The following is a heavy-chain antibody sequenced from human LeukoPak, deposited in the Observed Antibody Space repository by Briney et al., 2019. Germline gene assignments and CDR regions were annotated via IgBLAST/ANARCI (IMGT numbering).Heavy chain of an antibody. CDR2: INPNSGGT. J-gene: IGHJ3*02. Sequence: ASVMVSCKASGYTFTGYYMHWVRQAPGQGLEWMGWINPNSGGTNYAQKFQGRVTMTRDTSISTAYMELSRLRSDDTAVYYCTRERGDDFWSGSHAFDIWGQGTMVTVSS. CDR1: GYTFTGYY. V-gene: IGHV1-2*02. D-gene: IGHD3-3*01. CDR3: TRERGDDFWSGSHAFDI.